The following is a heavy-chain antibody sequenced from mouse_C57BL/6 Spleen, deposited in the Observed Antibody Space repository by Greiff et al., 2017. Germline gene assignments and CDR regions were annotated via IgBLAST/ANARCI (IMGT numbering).Heavy chain of an antibody. D-gene: IGHD2-1*01. CDR2: INYDGSST. J-gene: IGHJ4*01. Sequence: DVKLVESEGGLVQPGSSMKLSCTASGFTFSDYYMAWVRQVPEKGLEWVANINYDGSSTYYLDSLKSRFIISRDNAKNILYLQMSSLKSEDTATYYGAREGIYYGNYDYAMDYWGQGTSVTVSS. CDR1: GFTFSDYY. CDR3: AREGIYYGNYDYAMDY. V-gene: IGHV5-16*01.